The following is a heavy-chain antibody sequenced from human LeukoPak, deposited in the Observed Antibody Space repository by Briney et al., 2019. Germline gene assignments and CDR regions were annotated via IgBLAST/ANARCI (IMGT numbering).Heavy chain of an antibody. CDR2: IYYSGST. D-gene: IGHD4-17*01. CDR1: GGSVSSGSYY. CDR3: ARGDDYGDALTFYFDY. Sequence: SETLSLTCTVSGGSVSSGSYYWSWIRQPPGKGLEWIGYIYYSGSTNYNPSLKSRVTISVDTSKSQFSLKLSSVTAADTAVYYCARGDDYGDALTFYFDYWGQGTLVTVSS. V-gene: IGHV4-61*01. J-gene: IGHJ4*02.